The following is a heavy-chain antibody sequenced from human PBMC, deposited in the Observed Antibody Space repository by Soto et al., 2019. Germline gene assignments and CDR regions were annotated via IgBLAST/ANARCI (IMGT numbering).Heavy chain of an antibody. Sequence: LSLTCTVSGGSISNYYWTWVRQSPEKGLEWIGYMYYNGNINYNPSLKSRVTISIDTSKNQFSLTLKSVTAADTAVYYCASGGNWFDPWGQGVLVTVSS. CDR1: GGSISNYY. CDR2: MYYNGNI. D-gene: IGHD3-16*01. J-gene: IGHJ5*02. CDR3: ASGGNWFDP. V-gene: IGHV4-59*01.